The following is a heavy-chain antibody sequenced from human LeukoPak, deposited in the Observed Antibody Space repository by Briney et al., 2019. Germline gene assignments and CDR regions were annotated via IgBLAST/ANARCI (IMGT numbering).Heavy chain of an antibody. CDR3: ARLKVPYTSGLAP. V-gene: IGHV4-34*01. CDR2: INHSGGT. Sequence: PSETLSLTCVVYGGSFSGYYWSWIRQPPGKGLEWIGEINHSGGTNYNPSLKSRVTMPVDTSKKQFSLKLSSVTAADTAVYYCARLKVPYTSGLAPWGQGTLVTVSS. CDR1: GGSFSGYY. J-gene: IGHJ5*02. D-gene: IGHD6-25*01.